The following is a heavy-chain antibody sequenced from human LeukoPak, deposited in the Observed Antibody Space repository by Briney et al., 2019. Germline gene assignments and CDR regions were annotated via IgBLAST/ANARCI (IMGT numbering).Heavy chain of an antibody. CDR2: ISLGNS. D-gene: IGHD5-18*01. V-gene: IGHV4-59*12. J-gene: IGHJ4*02. CDR1: GDTLSTYY. Sequence: SETLSLTCSLSGDTLSTYYWNWIRQTPGRGLEWIGHISLGNSEYDPSLKSRVTISVDTSKNEFYLRLTSVTAADTALYFCARDKRHSYGKYFDPWSQGALVSVSS. CDR3: ARDKRHSYGKYFDP.